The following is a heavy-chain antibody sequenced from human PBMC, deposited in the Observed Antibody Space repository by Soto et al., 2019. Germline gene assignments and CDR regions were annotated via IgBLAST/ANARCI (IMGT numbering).Heavy chain of an antibody. V-gene: IGHV1-8*01. J-gene: IGHJ5*02. CDR2: MNPNSGNT. CDR1: GYTFTSSD. Sequence: QVQLLQSGAEVKKPGASVKVSCKASGYTFTSSDINWVRQATGQGLEWMGWMNPNSGNTAYTQKFLGRVTMTRNTTIRTAYMELSSLRSEDTAVYYCARERTRGFDPWGQGTLVTVSS. CDR3: ARERTRGFDP.